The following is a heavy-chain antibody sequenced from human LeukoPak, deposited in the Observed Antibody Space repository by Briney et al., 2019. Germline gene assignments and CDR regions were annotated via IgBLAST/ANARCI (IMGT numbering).Heavy chain of an antibody. CDR2: ISGSGDRT. D-gene: IGHD3-10*01. Sequence: GGSLRLSCAASGFTFSSYSMSWVRQAPGKGLEWVSVISGSGDRTYYADSVKGRFTISRDNSKNTLYLQMNSLRAEDTAVYYCAKAAYGSESYYDPFDYWGQGTLVTVSS. CDR1: GFTFSSYS. V-gene: IGHV3-23*01. J-gene: IGHJ4*02. CDR3: AKAAYGSESYYDPFDY.